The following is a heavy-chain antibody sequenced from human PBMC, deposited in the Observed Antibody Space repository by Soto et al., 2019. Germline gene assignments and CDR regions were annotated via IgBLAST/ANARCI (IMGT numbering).Heavy chain of an antibody. CDR1: GFGFSGYS. CDR2: IKHDGSEI. CDR3: VRVGWGYSYGNGMDG. D-gene: IGHD5-18*01. J-gene: IGHJ6*02. V-gene: IGHV3-30*14. Sequence: QVQLVASGGGVVQPGGSLRLSCLASGFGFSGYSMHWVRQAPGKGLDWVAVIKHDGSEIYYADSVKGRFTISKDDSKNTLHLPMNALRVDDTALYSCVRVGWGYSYGNGMDGWGQGTTVTVFS.